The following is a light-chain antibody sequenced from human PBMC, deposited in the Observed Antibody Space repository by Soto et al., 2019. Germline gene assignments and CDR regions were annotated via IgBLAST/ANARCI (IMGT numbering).Light chain of an antibody. CDR1: QSVSSSY. V-gene: IGKV3-20*01. CDR3: QQYGRSPAT. J-gene: IGKJ1*01. CDR2: DAS. Sequence: ELVLTQSPGTLSLSPGARATLSCRASQSVSSSYLAWYQQKPGQAHRLLIYDASTRATGIPDRFTGSWSGTAGNISVSRLETEDVEVDVCQQYGRSPATFGQGTKVDIK.